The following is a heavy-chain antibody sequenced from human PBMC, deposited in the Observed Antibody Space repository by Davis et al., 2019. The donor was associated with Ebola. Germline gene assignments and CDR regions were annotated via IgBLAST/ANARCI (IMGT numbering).Heavy chain of an antibody. D-gene: IGHD4-17*01. Sequence: PGGSLRLSCTVSGGSISSYYWNWIRQPAGKGLEWIGRIYTSGSTNYNPSLKSRVTMSIDTSKNQFSLKLSSVTAADTAVYYCARATVTTDFDYWGQGTLVTVSS. CDR3: ARATVTTDFDY. V-gene: IGHV4-4*07. CDR1: GGSISSYY. J-gene: IGHJ4*02. CDR2: IYTSGST.